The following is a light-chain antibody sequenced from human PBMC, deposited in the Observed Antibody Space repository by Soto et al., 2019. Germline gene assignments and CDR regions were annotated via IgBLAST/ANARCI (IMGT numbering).Light chain of an antibody. J-gene: IGLJ1*01. CDR3: GSWDSSLSAYV. CDR2: DDD. CDR1: SSNIGGNS. Sequence: QSVLSQPPSVSAAPGQRVTISCSGSSSNIGGNSVSWYQQLPGTAPKLLIYDDDQRPSGIPDRFPGSKSGTSATLGITGFQTGDEADYYCGSWDSSLSAYVFGTGTKVTVL. V-gene: IGLV1-51*01.